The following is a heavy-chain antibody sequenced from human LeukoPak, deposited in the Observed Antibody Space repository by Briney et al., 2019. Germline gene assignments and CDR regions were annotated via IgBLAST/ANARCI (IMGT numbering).Heavy chain of an antibody. CDR3: ARPIVADFHYGLDV. CDR2: ISSGSTYI. J-gene: IGHJ6*04. Sequence: GGSLRLSCAASGFTFSSYSMNWVRQAPGKGLEWVSSISSGSTYIHYADSVKGRFTISRDNAKNSLYLQMNSLRAEDTAVYYCARPIVADFHYGLDVWGKGTTVTVSS. V-gene: IGHV3-21*06. D-gene: IGHD6-13*01. CDR1: GFTFSSYS.